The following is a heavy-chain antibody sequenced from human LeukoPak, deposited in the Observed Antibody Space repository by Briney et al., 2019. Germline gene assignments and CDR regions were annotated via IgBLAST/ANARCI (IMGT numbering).Heavy chain of an antibody. D-gene: IGHD4-17*01. Sequence: SETLSLTCTVSGGSISSYYWCWIRQPPGKGLEWIGYIYYSGSTNYNPSLKSRVTISVDTSKNQFSLKLSSVTAADTAVYYCARPASDDYGDPIGALDIWGQGTMVTVSS. CDR3: ARPASDDYGDPIGALDI. V-gene: IGHV4-59*08. J-gene: IGHJ3*02. CDR2: IYYSGST. CDR1: GGSISSYY.